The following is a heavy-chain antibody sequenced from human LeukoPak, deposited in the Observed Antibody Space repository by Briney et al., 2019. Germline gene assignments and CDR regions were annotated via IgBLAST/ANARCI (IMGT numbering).Heavy chain of an antibody. CDR2: IKYDGSEK. J-gene: IGHJ4*02. V-gene: IGHV3-7*03. CDR3: AKGSAGGRPYYFDY. Sequence: GGSLRLSCAASGFSFGSYWMTWVRQAPGKGPEWVATIKYDGSEKNYVDSVKGRLTISRDNTKNSLYLEMNSLRAEDTAVYYCAKGSAGGRPYYFDYWGQGTLVPVSS. CDR1: GFSFGSYW. D-gene: IGHD6-13*01.